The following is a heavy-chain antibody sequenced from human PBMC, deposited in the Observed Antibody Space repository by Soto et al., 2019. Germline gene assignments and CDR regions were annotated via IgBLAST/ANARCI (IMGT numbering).Heavy chain of an antibody. V-gene: IGHV1-69*12. CDR1: GGTFSSYA. D-gene: IGHD2-21*02. CDR2: IIPIFGTA. Sequence: QVQLVQSGAEMKKPGSSVKVSCKASGGTFSSYAISWVRQAPGQGLEWMGGIIPIFGTANYAQKFQGRVTITADESTSTAYMELSSLRSEDTAVYYCARDLGIVVVTAIPNYYYGMDVWGQGTTVTVSS. J-gene: IGHJ6*02. CDR3: ARDLGIVVVTAIPNYYYGMDV.